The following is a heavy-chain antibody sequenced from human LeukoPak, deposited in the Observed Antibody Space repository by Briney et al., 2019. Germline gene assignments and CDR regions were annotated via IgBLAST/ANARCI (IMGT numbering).Heavy chain of an antibody. V-gene: IGHV4-39*07. CDR2: IYYSGST. CDR1: GGSISSSSYY. CDR3: ARDYVREYSGTPADY. J-gene: IGHJ4*02. D-gene: IGHD5-12*01. Sequence: SETLSLTCTVSGGSISSSSYYWGWIRQPPGKGLEWIGSIYYSGSTYYNPSLKSRVTISVDTSKNQFSLKLSSVTAADTAVYYCARDYVREYSGTPADYWGQGTLVTVSS.